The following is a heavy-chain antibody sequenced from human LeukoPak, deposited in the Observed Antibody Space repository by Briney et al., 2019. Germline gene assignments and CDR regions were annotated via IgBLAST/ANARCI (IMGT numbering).Heavy chain of an antibody. V-gene: IGHV3-30*04. Sequence: SGGSLRLSCAASGFTFSSYAMHWVRQAPGKGLEWVAVISYDGSNKYYADSVKGRFTISRDNSKNTLYLQMNSLRAEDTAVYYCAKDARIAAAGIALGYWGQGTLVTVSS. CDR1: GFTFSSYA. CDR2: ISYDGSNK. D-gene: IGHD6-13*01. CDR3: AKDARIAAAGIALGY. J-gene: IGHJ4*02.